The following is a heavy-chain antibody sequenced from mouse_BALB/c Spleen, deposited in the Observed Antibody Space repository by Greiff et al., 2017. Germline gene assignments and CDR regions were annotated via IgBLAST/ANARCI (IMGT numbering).Heavy chain of an antibody. D-gene: IGHD2-4*01. Sequence: EVMLVESGGGLVKPGGSLKLSCAASGFAFSSYDMSWVRQTPEKRLEWVAYISSGGGSTYYPDTVKGRFTISRDNAKNTLYLQMSSLKSEDTAMYYCARGDDYDVWFAYWGQGTLVTVSA. V-gene: IGHV5-12-1*01. CDR1: GFAFSSYD. CDR3: ARGDDYDVWFAY. CDR2: ISSGGGST. J-gene: IGHJ3*01.